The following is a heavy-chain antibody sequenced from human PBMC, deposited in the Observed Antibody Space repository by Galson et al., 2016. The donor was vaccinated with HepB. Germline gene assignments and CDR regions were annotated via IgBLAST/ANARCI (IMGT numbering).Heavy chain of an antibody. Sequence: SVKVSCKASGYNFVSFDIFWVRQAAGQGLEWMGWMDPNNENSGTAQKFQGRVTMTKNASISTAYMELSGLRSEDTAVYYCARGALRSYHPDYFDNWGQGSLVSVSS. CDR2: MDPNNENS. CDR3: ARGALRSYHPDYFDN. D-gene: IGHD4-17*01. V-gene: IGHV1-8*01. CDR1: GYNFVSFD. J-gene: IGHJ4*02.